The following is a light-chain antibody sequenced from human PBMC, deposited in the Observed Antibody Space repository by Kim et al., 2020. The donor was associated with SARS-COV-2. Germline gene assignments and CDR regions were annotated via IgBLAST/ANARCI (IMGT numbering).Light chain of an antibody. J-gene: IGKJ2*01. CDR3: QQYGSTPYT. V-gene: IGKV3-20*01. CDR2: EAF. CDR1: QSVGSSL. Sequence: EIVLMQSPGTLSLSPGERATLSCRASQSVGSSLLAWYQQKPGQAPRLLIYEAFKRVAGIPDRFSGSGSGTDFTLTISRPEPEDFAMYYCQQYGSTPYTFGQGTKLEI.